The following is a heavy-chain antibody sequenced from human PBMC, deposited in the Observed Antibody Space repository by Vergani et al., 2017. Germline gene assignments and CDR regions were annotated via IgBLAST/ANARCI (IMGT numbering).Heavy chain of an antibody. J-gene: IGHJ4*02. D-gene: IGHD3-22*01. CDR1: GDSISSGVYY. V-gene: IGHV4-31*03. CDR3: ARMGGYDEGDAFRIGYFDS. Sequence: QVQLQESGPGLVKPSQTLSLTCSVSGDSISSGVYYWNWIPQHPGKGLEWIGYIYSTGSTHHNPSLRRRINMSVDTSKNQFSLKLNSVTAADTAMYSCARMGGYDEGDAFRIGYFDSWGPGILVTVSS. CDR2: IYSTGST.